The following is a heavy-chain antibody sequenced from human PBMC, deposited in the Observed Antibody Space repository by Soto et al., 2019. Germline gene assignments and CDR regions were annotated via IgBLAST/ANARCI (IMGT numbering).Heavy chain of an antibody. J-gene: IGHJ4*02. CDR3: ARDSSPYYDFWSGFYTYFDY. CDR1: GFTFSSYW. D-gene: IGHD3-3*01. Sequence: GGSLRLSCAASGFTFSSYWMSWVRQAPGKGLERVANIKQDGSEKYYVDTVKGRFTISRDNAKNSLYLQMNSLRVDDTVVYYFARDSSPYYDFWSGFYTYFDYWGQGALVTVSS. V-gene: IGHV3-7*01. CDR2: IKQDGSEK.